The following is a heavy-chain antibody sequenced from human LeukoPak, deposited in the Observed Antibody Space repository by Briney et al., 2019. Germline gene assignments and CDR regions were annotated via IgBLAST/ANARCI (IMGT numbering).Heavy chain of an antibody. V-gene: IGHV1-69*05. CDR1: GGTFSSYA. Sequence: SVKVSCKASGGTFSSYAISWVRQAPGQGLEWMGWIIPIFGTANYAQKFQGRVTITTDESTSTAYMELSSLRSEDTAVYYCARDIDDILTGYGGFDYWGQGTLVTVSS. D-gene: IGHD3-9*01. CDR3: ARDIDDILTGYGGFDY. J-gene: IGHJ4*02. CDR2: IIPIFGTA.